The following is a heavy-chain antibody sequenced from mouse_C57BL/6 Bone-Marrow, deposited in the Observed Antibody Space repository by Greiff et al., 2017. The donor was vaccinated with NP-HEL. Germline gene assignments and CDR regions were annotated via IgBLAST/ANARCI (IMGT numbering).Heavy chain of an antibody. Sequence: QVQLQQPGAELVKPGASVMMSCKASGDTFTSYWITWVKQRPGQGLEWIGDIYPGSGSTNYNEKFKSMATLTVDTSSSTAYMQLSSLTAEDSAVYYFARGGGFAYWGQGTLVTVSA. CDR2: IYPGSGST. CDR1: GDTFTSYW. V-gene: IGHV1-55*01. CDR3: ARGGGFAY. J-gene: IGHJ3*01.